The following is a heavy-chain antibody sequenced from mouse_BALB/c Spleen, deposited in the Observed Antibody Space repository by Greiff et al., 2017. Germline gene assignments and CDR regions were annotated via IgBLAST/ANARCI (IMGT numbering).Heavy chain of an antibody. D-gene: IGHD2-14*01. J-gene: IGHJ1*01. CDR2: IYPGSGST. V-gene: IGHV1-81*01. CDR3: ARVGVLKFWYFDV. CDR1: GYTFTDYV. Sequence: QVQLQQSGPELVKPGASVKMSCKASGYTFTDYVISWVKQRTGQGLEWIGEIYPGSGSTYYNEKFKGKATLTADKSSNTAYMQLSSLTSEDSAVYFCARVGVLKFWYFDVWGAGTTVTVSS.